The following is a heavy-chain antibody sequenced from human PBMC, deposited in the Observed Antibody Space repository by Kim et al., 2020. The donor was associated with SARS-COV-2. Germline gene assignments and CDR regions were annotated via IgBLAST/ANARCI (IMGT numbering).Heavy chain of an antibody. D-gene: IGHD6-6*01. V-gene: IGHV3-30*18. J-gene: IGHJ4*02. Sequence: GGSLRLSCAASGFTFSSYGMHWVRQAPGKGLEWVAVISYDGSNKYYADSVKGRFTISRDNSKNTLYLQMNSLRAEDTAVYYCAKERTRAARPGDGFDYWGQGTLVTVSS. CDR2: ISYDGSNK. CDR3: AKERTRAARPGDGFDY. CDR1: GFTFSSYG.